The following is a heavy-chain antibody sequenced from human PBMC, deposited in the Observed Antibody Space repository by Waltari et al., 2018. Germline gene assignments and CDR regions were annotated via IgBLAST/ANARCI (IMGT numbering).Heavy chain of an antibody. CDR1: GGSISSTSYY. D-gene: IGHD2-15*01. CDR3: ARPGRVGGGSLMGLDY. V-gene: IGHV4-39*01. J-gene: IGHJ4*02. Sequence: QLQLQESGPGLVKPSETLSLICSISGGSISSTSYYWGWVRQPPGKGLEWIWSFIYNGNTYYDPSLKRRISFFVYRSKNQFLLQLRSVTAADTAMYYCARPGRVGGGSLMGLDYWGQGTLVTVSS. CDR2: FIYNGNT.